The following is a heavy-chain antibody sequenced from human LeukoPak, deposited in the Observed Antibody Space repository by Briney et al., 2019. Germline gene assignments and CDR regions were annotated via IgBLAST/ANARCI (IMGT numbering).Heavy chain of an antibody. CDR3: ANGQWLDPPSWFDP. D-gene: IGHD6-19*01. CDR1: GFTFSSYA. V-gene: IGHV3-23*01. CDR2: ISGSGGST. J-gene: IGHJ5*02. Sequence: GGYLRLSCAASGFTFSSYAMSWVRQAPGKGLEWVSAISGSGGSTYYADSVKGRFTISRDNSKNTLYLQMNSLRAEDTAVYYCANGQWLDPPSWFDPWGQGTLVTVSS.